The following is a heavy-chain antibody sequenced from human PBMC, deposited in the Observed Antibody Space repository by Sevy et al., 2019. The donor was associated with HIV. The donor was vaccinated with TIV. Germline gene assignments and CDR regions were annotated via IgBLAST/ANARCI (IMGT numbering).Heavy chain of an antibody. Sequence: GGSLRLSCAASGFTFSSYTMTWVRQAPGKGLEWVSTLIGVDASAYYADFVKGRFTLSRDNSKMTLYWQMNSLRVEDTAVYFCAKNGGLYYDSSGYDWGQGTLVTVSS. D-gene: IGHD3-22*01. CDR1: GFTFSSYT. CDR3: AKNGGLYYDSSGYD. J-gene: IGHJ4*02. CDR2: LIGVDASA. V-gene: IGHV3-23*01.